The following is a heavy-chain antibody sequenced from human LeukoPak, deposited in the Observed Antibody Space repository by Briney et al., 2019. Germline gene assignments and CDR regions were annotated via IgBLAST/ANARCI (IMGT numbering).Heavy chain of an antibody. CDR3: ARVGYDFWSGYWSADYYYYYMDV. CDR2: ISSSGST. Sequence: PSQTLSLTCTVSGGSISSGTDYWSWIRQPAGKELEWIGRISSSGSTNYNPSLKSRVTISVDTSKNQFSLKLSSVTAADAAVYYCARVGYDFWSGYWSADYYYYYMDVWGKGTTVTVSS. J-gene: IGHJ6*03. V-gene: IGHV4-61*02. D-gene: IGHD3-3*01. CDR1: GGSISSGTDY.